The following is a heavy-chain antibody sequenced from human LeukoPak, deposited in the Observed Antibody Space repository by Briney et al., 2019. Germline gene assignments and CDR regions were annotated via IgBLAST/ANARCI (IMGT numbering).Heavy chain of an antibody. Sequence: SETLSLTCTVSGGSVSSGSYYWSWIRQPPGKGLEWIGYIYYSGSTNYNPSLKSRVTISVDTSKNQFSLKLSSVTAADTAVYYCARSDVMELDYDFWSGIEYGMDVWGQGTTVTVSS. CDR2: IYYSGST. V-gene: IGHV4-61*01. J-gene: IGHJ6*02. D-gene: IGHD3-3*01. CDR1: GGSVSSGSYY. CDR3: ARSDVMELDYDFWSGIEYGMDV.